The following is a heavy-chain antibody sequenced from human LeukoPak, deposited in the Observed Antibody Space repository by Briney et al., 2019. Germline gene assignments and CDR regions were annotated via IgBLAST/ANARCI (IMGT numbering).Heavy chain of an antibody. D-gene: IGHD6-19*01. CDR1: GGSISSGGYY. CDR3: ARDGAAVAGRGFDY. J-gene: IGHJ4*02. Sequence: SETLSLTCTVSGGSISSGGYYWSWIRQHPGKGLEWIGYIYYSGSTCYNPSLKSRVTISVDTSKNQFSLKLSSVTAADTAVYYCARDGAAVAGRGFDYWGQGTLVTVSS. CDR2: IYYSGST. V-gene: IGHV4-31*03.